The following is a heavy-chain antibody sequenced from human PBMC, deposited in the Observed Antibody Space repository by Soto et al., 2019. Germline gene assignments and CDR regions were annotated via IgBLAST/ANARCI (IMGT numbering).Heavy chain of an antibody. CDR1: GGSISSSSYY. J-gene: IGHJ6*03. Sequence: SETLSLTCTVSGGSISSSSYYWGWIRQPPGKGLEWIGSIYYSGSTYYNPSLTSRVTISVDTSKNQFSLKLSSVTAADTAVYYCATLGPYSSSWHSGYYYYYMDVWGKGTTVTVSS. CDR3: ATLGPYSSSWHSGYYYYYMDV. CDR2: IYYSGST. V-gene: IGHV4-39*01. D-gene: IGHD6-13*01.